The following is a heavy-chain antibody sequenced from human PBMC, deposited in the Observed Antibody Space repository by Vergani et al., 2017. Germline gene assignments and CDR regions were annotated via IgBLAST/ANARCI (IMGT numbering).Heavy chain of an antibody. Sequence: QVQLVQSGAEVKKPGAPVKVSFKASGYTFTGYYMHWVRQAPGQGLEWMGWINPNSGGTNYAQKVQGRVTMTRDTSVSTAYMGLSRLRSGDTAVYYCARVRGSGCPLDYWGQGTLVTVSS. D-gene: IGHD6-25*01. V-gene: IGHV1-2*02. CDR1: GYTFTGYY. CDR3: ARVRGSGCPLDY. CDR2: INPNSGGT. J-gene: IGHJ4*02.